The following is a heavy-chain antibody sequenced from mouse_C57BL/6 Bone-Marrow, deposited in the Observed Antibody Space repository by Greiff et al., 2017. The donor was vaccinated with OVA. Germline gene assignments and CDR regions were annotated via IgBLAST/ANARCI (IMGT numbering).Heavy chain of an antibody. V-gene: IGHV5-17*01. D-gene: IGHD2-10*02. J-gene: IGHJ2*01. CDR1: GFTFSDYG. CDR2: ISSGSSTI. CDR3: AKFPYGNRGNYFDY. Sequence: EVKLMESGGGLVKPGGSLKLSCAASGFTFSDYGMHWVRQAPEKGLEWVAYISSGSSTIYYADTVKGRFTISRDNAKNTLFLQMTSLRSEDTAMYYCAKFPYGNRGNYFDYWGQGTTLTVSS.